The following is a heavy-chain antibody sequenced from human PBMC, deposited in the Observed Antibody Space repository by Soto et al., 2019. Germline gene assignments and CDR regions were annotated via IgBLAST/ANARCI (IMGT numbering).Heavy chain of an antibody. CDR3: ARGPCGGDCYSQTANYYYYHRMDV. D-gene: IGHD2-21*02. Sequence: SVKVSCKASGGTFSSHAISSVRQALGQPLQRMAGIIPLFGTANFAQKFQGRVTIPADKSTSTAYMELSSLRSEDTAVYYCARGPCGGDCYSQTANYYYYHRMDVWGQGSTLTVSS. J-gene: IGHJ6*02. V-gene: IGHV1-69*06. CDR2: IIPLFGTA. CDR1: GGTFSSHA.